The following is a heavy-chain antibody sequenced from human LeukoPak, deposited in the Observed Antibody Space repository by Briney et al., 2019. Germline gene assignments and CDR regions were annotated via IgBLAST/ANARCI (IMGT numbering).Heavy chain of an antibody. CDR1: GGTFSSYA. CDR3: ARDSGSYYY. Sequence: ASVKVSCKASGGTFSSYAISWVRQAPGQGLEWMGWINPDSGGTNYAQKFQGRVTMTRDTSISTAYMELSRLRSDDTAVYYCARDSGSYYYWGQGTLVTVSS. D-gene: IGHD1-26*01. V-gene: IGHV1-2*02. J-gene: IGHJ4*02. CDR2: INPDSGGT.